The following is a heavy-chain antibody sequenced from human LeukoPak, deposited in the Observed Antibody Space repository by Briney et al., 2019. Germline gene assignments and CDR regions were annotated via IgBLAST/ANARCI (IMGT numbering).Heavy chain of an antibody. V-gene: IGHV1-2*02. CDR3: ARNLGIAVAGLGTLDY. CDR1: GYTFTGYY. Sequence: GASVKVSCKASGYTFTGYYMHWVRQAPGQGLEWMGWINPNSGGTNYAQKFQGRVTMTRDTSISTAYMELSRLRSDDTAVYYCARNLGIAVAGLGTLDYWGQGTLVTVSS. CDR2: INPNSGGT. J-gene: IGHJ4*02. D-gene: IGHD6-19*01.